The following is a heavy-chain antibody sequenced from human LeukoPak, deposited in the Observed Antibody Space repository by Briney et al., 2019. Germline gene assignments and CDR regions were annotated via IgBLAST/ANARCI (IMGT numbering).Heavy chain of an antibody. D-gene: IGHD2-15*01. CDR2: ISGSGGST. Sequence: GGSLRLSCAASGLPVSSNYMTWVRQAPGKGLEWVSGISGSGGSTYYADSVKGRFTISRDNSKKTLYLQMNSLRAEDTAVYYCAKGPVVTFDIWGQGTMVTVSS. J-gene: IGHJ3*02. V-gene: IGHV3-23*01. CDR1: GLPVSSNY. CDR3: AKGPVVTFDI.